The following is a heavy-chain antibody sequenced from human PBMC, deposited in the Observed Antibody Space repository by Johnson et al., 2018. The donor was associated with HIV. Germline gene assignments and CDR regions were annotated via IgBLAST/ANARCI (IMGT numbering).Heavy chain of an antibody. CDR3: ARMVGGEAFDI. J-gene: IGHJ3*02. CDR1: GFTFSSYA. Sequence: VQLVESGGGLVQPGGSLRPSCAASGFTFSSYAMSWVRQAPGKGLEWVSTISGSGGRTYYADSVKGRFTISKDSSKNTLYLQMNSLRAEDTAVYYCARMVGGEAFDIWGQGTMVTVSS. CDR2: ISGSGGRT. D-gene: IGHD1-26*01. V-gene: IGHV3-23*04.